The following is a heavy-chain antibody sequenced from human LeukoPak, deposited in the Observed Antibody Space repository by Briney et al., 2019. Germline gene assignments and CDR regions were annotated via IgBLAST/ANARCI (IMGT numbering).Heavy chain of an antibody. D-gene: IGHD4-11*01. CDR2: ISGSGGST. CDR1: GFTFSSYA. CDR3: AKPNSAQYSDY. J-gene: IGHJ4*02. V-gene: IGHV3-23*01. Sequence: GESLRLSCAASGFTFSSYAMSWVRRALGKGLEWVSGISGSGGSTNYADSVEGRFTISRDNSKNTLYLKMKSLRAEDPAEYYCAKPNSAQYSDYWGQGTPVTVSS.